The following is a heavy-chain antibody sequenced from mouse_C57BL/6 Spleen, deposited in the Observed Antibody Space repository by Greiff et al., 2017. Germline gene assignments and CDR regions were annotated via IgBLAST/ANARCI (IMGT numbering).Heavy chain of an antibody. CDR1: GFTFSSYA. D-gene: IGHD2-10*02. J-gene: IGHJ2*01. CDR3: TTGDVWGFDY. CDR2: ISSGGDYT. Sequence: EVMLVESGAGLVKPGGSLKLSCAASGFTFSSYAMSWVRQTPEKRLEWVAYISSGGDYTYYTDTVKGRFTISRDKARNTLYLQMSSLKSEDTAMYYCTTGDVWGFDYWGQGTTLTVSS. V-gene: IGHV5-9-1*02.